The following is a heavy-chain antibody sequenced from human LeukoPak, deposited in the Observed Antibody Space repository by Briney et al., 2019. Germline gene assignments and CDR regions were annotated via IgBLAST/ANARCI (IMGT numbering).Heavy chain of an antibody. J-gene: IGHJ6*03. CDR1: GFTFTNYA. CDR2: ISGGGAST. D-gene: IGHD5/OR15-5a*01. Sequence: GGSLRLSCAASGFTFTNYAMSWVRQAPGKGLEWVSGISGGGASTYYADSVKGRFTISRDNSKNTLYLQMNSLRADDTAVYYCAKRSGYSVYDLDYLFYYYMDVWGKGTTVTVS. V-gene: IGHV3-23*01. CDR3: AKRSGYSVYDLDYLFYYYMDV.